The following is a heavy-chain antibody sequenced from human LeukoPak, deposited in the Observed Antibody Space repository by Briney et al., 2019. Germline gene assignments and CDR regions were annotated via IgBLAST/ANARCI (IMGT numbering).Heavy chain of an antibody. CDR2: TYYRSKWYN. J-gene: IGHJ5*02. V-gene: IGHV6-1*01. CDR3: ARAGGCSGGSCTVWFDP. CDR1: GDSVSSNSAA. Sequence: SQTLSLTCAISGDSVSSNSAAWNWIRQSPSRGLEWLGRTYYRSKWYNDYAVSVKSRITINPDTSKNQFSLQLNSVTPENTAVYYCARAGGCSGGSCTVWFDPWGQGTLVTVSS. D-gene: IGHD2-15*01.